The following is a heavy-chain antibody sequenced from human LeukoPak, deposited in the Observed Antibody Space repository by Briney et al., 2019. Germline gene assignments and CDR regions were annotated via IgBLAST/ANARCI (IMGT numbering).Heavy chain of an antibody. CDR2: VRNKAKSYTT. CDR3: ARAGYSGNYYAAFDI. CDR1: GFTFSDHY. Sequence: GGSLRLSCAASGFTFSDHYMDWVRQAPGKGLEWIGRVRNKAKSYTTEYAASVKDRFTISRDDSRNSLYLQMNSLKTEDAAVYYCARAGYSGNYYAAFDIWGQGTMLTVSS. D-gene: IGHD1-26*01. V-gene: IGHV3-72*01. J-gene: IGHJ3*02.